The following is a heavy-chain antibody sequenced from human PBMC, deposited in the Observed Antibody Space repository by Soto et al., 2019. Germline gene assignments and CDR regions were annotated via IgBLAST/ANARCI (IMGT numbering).Heavy chain of an antibody. CDR2: IHHSANT. CDR3: ARIGTVSLDY. V-gene: IGHV4-4*02. Sequence: SETLSLTCAVSGGSIGTGNWWTWVRQPPEKGLEWIGEIHHSANTYYNPSLKSRVTISVDKSKNQFSLKLNSVTAADTAVYYCARIGTVSLDYWGQGTLVTVPQ. J-gene: IGHJ4*02. CDR1: GGSIGTGNW. D-gene: IGHD4-17*01.